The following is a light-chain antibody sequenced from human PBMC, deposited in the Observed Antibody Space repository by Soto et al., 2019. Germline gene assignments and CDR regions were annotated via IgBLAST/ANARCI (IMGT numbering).Light chain of an antibody. V-gene: IGLV2-14*03. J-gene: IGLJ2*01. CDR2: DVS. CDR3: SSYTSSSIVV. CDR1: SRDVGGYNY. Sequence: QSALTQPASVSGSPGQSITISCTGTSRDVGGYNYVSWCQHHPGKAPKLMIYDVSNRPSGVSNRFSGSKSGNTASLTISGLQAEDEADYYCSSYTSSSIVVFGGGTKLTVL.